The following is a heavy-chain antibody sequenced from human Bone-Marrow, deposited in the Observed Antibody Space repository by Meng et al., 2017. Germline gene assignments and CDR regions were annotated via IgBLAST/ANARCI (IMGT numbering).Heavy chain of an antibody. Sequence: SETLSLTFAVSGYSISSGYYWGWIRQPPGKGLEWIGSIYHSGSTYSNPSLKSRVTISVDTSKNQFSLKLSSVTAADTAVYYCARLSGSYPDSYWGQGTLVTVSS. CDR1: GYSISSGYY. CDR3: ARLSGSYPDSY. D-gene: IGHD1-26*01. CDR2: IYHSGST. V-gene: IGHV4-38-2*01. J-gene: IGHJ4*02.